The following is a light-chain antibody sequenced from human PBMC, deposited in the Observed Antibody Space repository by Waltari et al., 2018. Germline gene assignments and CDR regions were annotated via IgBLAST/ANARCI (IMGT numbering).Light chain of an antibody. Sequence: EIVLTQSPATRSLSPGERATLSCRASQSVSSYLAWYQQKPGQAPRLLTYDASNRATGIPARFSGSGSGTDFTLTISSLEPEDFAVYYCQQRSNWPPWTFGQGTKVEIK. CDR1: QSVSSY. V-gene: IGKV3-11*01. CDR2: DAS. CDR3: QQRSNWPPWT. J-gene: IGKJ1*01.